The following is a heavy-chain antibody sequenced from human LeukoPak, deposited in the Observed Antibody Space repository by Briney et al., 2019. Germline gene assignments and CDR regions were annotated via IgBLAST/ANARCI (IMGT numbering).Heavy chain of an antibody. V-gene: IGHV1-2*02. J-gene: IGHJ5*02. CDR3: AREWVVAATRHDWFDP. CDR1: GYTFTGYY. D-gene: IGHD2-15*01. CDR2: INPNSGGT. Sequence: ASVKVSCKVSGYTFTGYYMHWVRQAPGQGLEWMGWINPNSGGTNYAQKFQGRVTMTRDTSISTDYLELSRLRSDDTAVYYCAREWVVAATRHDWFDPWGQGTLVTVSS.